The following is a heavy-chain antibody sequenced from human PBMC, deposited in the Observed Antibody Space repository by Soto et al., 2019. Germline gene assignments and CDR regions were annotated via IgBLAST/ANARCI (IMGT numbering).Heavy chain of an antibody. D-gene: IGHD3-9*01. CDR3: VKVSTFYDILTGYYSTNFFDP. J-gene: IGHJ5*02. V-gene: IGHV3-64D*06. CDR1: GFTFSEYS. Sequence: PGGSLRLSCAASGFTFSEYSMHWVRQAPGKGLQYVSTICSDGDITYYADSVKGRFTISRDNSKNTLYLQMNSLRPEDTAVYYCVKVSTFYDILTGYYSTNFFDPWGQGTLVTVSS. CDR2: ICSDGDIT.